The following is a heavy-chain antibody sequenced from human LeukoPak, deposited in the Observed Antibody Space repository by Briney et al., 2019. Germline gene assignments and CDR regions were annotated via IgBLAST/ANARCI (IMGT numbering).Heavy chain of an antibody. CDR3: AKGERWLQSGWFDP. J-gene: IGHJ5*02. CDR2: ISGSGDST. Sequence: PGGSLRLSCEASGFIFSSYAMSWVRQAPGKGLEWVSGISGSGDSTYYADSVKGRFAISRDNSKNTLYLQMNSLRAEDTAVYYCAKGERWLQSGWFDPWGQGTLVTVSS. V-gene: IGHV3-23*01. CDR1: GFIFSSYA. D-gene: IGHD5-24*01.